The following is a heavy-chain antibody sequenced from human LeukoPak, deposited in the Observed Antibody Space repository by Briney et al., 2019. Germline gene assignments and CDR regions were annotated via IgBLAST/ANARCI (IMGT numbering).Heavy chain of an antibody. V-gene: IGHV3-66*01. J-gene: IGHJ4*02. D-gene: IGHD2-15*01. CDR2: IYSGGST. Sequence: PGGSLRLSCAASGFTVSSNYMSWVRQAPGKGLEWVSVIYSGGSTYYADSVKGRFTISRDNSKNTLSLQMNGLRADDAAVYYCAKGVYCSGGSCYSEVFDYWGQGTLVTVSS. CDR1: GFTVSSNY. CDR3: AKGVYCSGGSCYSEVFDY.